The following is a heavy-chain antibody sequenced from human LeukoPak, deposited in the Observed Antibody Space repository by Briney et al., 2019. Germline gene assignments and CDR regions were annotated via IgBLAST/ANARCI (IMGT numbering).Heavy chain of an antibody. J-gene: IGHJ4*02. Sequence: SETLSLTCTVSGGSISGYFWSWTRQPAGKGLEWIGRIYSSGSNNYNPSLKSRVTMSLDTSKNHLSLNLSSVTAADTAVYYCAREPTSGREPTSGRPLDYWGQGTLVTVSS. CDR1: GGSISGYF. V-gene: IGHV4-4*07. CDR3: AREPTSGREPTSGRPLDY. CDR2: IYSSGSN. D-gene: IGHD5-12*01.